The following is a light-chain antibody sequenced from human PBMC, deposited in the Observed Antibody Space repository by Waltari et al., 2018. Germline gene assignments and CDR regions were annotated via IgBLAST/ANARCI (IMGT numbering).Light chain of an antibody. V-gene: IGKV1-39*01. CDR3: QQSYDTPRT. CDR1: QYISTY. CDR2: AAS. J-gene: IGKJ1*01. Sequence: DFQMTQSPSSLSASVGDRVPITFRASQYISTYLNWYQQKPGKGPKLLIYAASTLQSGVPSRFSGSGSGTDFTFTISSLQLEDFATYYCQQSYDTPRTFGQGTKVEVK.